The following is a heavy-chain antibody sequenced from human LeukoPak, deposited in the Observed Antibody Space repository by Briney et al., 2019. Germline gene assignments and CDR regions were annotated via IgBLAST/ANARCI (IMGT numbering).Heavy chain of an antibody. J-gene: IGHJ6*02. CDR3: ARDQGWCSSTSCYRKYYYGMDV. V-gene: IGHV3-23*01. Sequence: GGSLRLSCAASGFTFSSYAMSWVRQAPGKGLEWVSAISGSGGSTYYADSVKGRFTISRDNSKNTLYLQMNSLRAEDTAVYYCARDQGWCSSTSCYRKYYYGMDVWGQGTTVTVSS. CDR1: GFTFSSYA. CDR2: ISGSGGST. D-gene: IGHD2-2*01.